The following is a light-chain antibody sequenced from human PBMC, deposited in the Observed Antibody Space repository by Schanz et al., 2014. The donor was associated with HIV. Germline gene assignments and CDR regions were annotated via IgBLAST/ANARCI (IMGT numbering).Light chain of an antibody. J-gene: IGLJ2*01. CDR2: LNSDGSH. V-gene: IGLV4-69*01. CDR3: QTWGTGVV. Sequence: QPVLTQSPSASASLGASVKLTCTLSSGHSNYAVAWHQQQPEKGPRFLMNLNSDGSHNKGDGIPDRFSGTSSGAERYLTISSLQSEDEADYYCQTWGTGVVFGGGTKLTVL. CDR1: SGHSNYA.